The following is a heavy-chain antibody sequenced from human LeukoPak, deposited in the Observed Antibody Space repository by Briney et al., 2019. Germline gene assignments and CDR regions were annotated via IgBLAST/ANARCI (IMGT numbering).Heavy chain of an antibody. CDR2: IYHSGST. CDR3: ATGYSSTWYYFDY. Sequence: SETLSLTCTVSGDSISSYYWSWIRQPPGKGLEWIGYIYHSGSTNYNPSLKSRVTISADTSKNQFSLKLASVTAADTAVYYCATGYSSTWYYFDYWGQGTLVTVSS. D-gene: IGHD6-13*01. CDR1: GDSISSYY. J-gene: IGHJ4*02. V-gene: IGHV4-59*01.